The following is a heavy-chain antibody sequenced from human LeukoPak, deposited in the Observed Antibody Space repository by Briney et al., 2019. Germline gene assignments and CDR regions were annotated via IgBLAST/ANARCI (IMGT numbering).Heavy chain of an antibody. D-gene: IGHD6-19*01. CDR1: GYSISSSSYY. CDR2: IYYSGST. V-gene: IGHV4-39*01. Sequence: SETLSLTCTVSGYSISSSSYYWGWIRQPPGKGLEWIGSIYYSGSTSYNPSLKSRVTISVDTSKNQFSLKLSSVTAEDTAVYYCARNSSGWSFDYWGQGTLVTVSS. CDR3: ARNSSGWSFDY. J-gene: IGHJ4*02.